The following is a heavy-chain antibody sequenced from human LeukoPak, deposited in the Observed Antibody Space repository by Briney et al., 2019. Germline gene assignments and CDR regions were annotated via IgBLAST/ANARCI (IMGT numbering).Heavy chain of an antibody. V-gene: IGHV1-69*04. Sequence: ASAKVSCKASGGTFSSYAISWVRQAPGQGLEWMGRIIPILGIANYAQKFQGRVTITADKSTSTAYMELSSLRSEDTAVYYCARNQKLRFLEWLPEGDAFDIWGQGTMVTVSS. J-gene: IGHJ3*02. CDR1: GGTFSSYA. D-gene: IGHD3-3*01. CDR3: ARNQKLRFLEWLPEGDAFDI. CDR2: IIPILGIA.